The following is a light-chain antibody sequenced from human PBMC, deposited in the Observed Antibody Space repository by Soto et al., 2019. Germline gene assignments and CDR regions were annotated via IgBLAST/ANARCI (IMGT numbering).Light chain of an antibody. Sequence: QSVLTQPPSASGSPGQSVTISCTGTKSDIGVYDFVSWYQNHPGKAPRLIIYEVVQRPSGVPDRFSGSKSGNTASLTVSGLQAADEADYFCKSYAGSNTYVFGSGTKLTVL. CDR3: KSYAGSNTYV. V-gene: IGLV2-8*01. CDR2: EVV. J-gene: IGLJ1*01. CDR1: KSDIGVYDF.